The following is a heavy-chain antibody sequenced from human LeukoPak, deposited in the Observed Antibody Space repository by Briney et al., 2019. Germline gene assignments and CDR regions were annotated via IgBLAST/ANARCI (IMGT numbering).Heavy chain of an antibody. CDR3: APLTGGYYFDY. V-gene: IGHV3-23*01. CDR1: GFTFSSYA. D-gene: IGHD1-20*01. J-gene: IGHJ4*02. Sequence: GGPLRLSCAASGFTFSSYAMSWVRQAPGKGLEWVSAISGSGGSTYYADSVKGRFTISRDNSKNTLYLQMNSLRAEDTAVYYCAPLTGGYYFDYWGQGTLVTVSS. CDR2: ISGSGGST.